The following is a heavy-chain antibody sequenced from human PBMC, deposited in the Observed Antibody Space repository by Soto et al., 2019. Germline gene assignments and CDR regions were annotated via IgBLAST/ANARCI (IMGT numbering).Heavy chain of an antibody. D-gene: IGHD1-26*01. V-gene: IGHV4-59*01. CDR2: IYYSGST. J-gene: IGHJ6*02. Sequence: SETLSLTCTVSGGSISSYYWSWIRQPPGKGLEWIGYIYYSGSTNYNPSLKSRVTISVDTSKNQFSLKLSSVTAADTAVYYCARDRVGATTSYYYYYGMDVWGQGTTVTVSS. CDR1: GGSISSYY. CDR3: ARDRVGATTSYYYYYGMDV.